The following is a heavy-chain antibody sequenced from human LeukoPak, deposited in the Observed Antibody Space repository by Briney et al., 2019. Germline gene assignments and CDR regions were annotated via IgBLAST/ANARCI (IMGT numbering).Heavy chain of an antibody. CDR3: ATDSYGFDY. Sequence: GGSLRLSCAASGFTFSSYWMHWVRQAPGKGLEWVSYISSSSSYTNYADSVKGRFTISRDNAKNSLYLQMNSLRAEDTAVYYCATDSYGFDYWGQGTLVTVSS. CDR2: ISSSSSYT. CDR1: GFTFSSYW. J-gene: IGHJ4*02. D-gene: IGHD5-18*01. V-gene: IGHV3-11*03.